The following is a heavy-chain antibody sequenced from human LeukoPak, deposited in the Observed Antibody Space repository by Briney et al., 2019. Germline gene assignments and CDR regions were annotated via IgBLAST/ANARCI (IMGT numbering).Heavy chain of an antibody. CDR2: INSDGSTT. Sequence: GGSLRLSCAASGFTFSRYWMHWVRQVPGKGLVWVSRINSDGSTTTYADSVTGRFTVSRDNAKNTQYLQMNSLRVEDTAVYYCARDLDFDYWGQGTLVTVSS. J-gene: IGHJ4*02. CDR1: GFTFSRYW. V-gene: IGHV3-74*01. CDR3: ARDLDFDY.